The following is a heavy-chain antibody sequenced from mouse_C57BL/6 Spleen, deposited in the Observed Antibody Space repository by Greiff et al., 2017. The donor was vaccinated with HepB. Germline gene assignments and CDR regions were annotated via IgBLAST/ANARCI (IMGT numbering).Heavy chain of an antibody. V-gene: IGHV3-6*01. D-gene: IGHD2-5*01. J-gene: IGHJ3*01. Sequence: ESGPGLVKPSQSLSLTCSVTGYSITSGYYWNWIRQFPGNKLEWMGYISYDGSNNYNPSLKNRISITRDTSKNQFFLKLNSVTTEDTATYHCARSNSWFAYWGQGTLVTVSA. CDR2: ISYDGSN. CDR3: ARSNSWFAY. CDR1: GYSITSGYY.